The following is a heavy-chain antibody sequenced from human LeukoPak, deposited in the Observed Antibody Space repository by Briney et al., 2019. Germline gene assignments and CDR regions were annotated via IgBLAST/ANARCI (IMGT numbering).Heavy chain of an antibody. J-gene: IGHJ3*02. D-gene: IGHD2-15*01. V-gene: IGHV3-21*01. Sequence: PGGSLRLSCAASGFTFSSYSMNWVRQAPGKGLEWVSSISSSSSYIYYADSVKGRFTISRDNAKNSLYLQMNSLRAEDTAVYYCARDGGSRSAGPIWGQGTMVTVSS. CDR1: GFTFSSYS. CDR2: ISSSSSYI. CDR3: ARDGGSRSAGPI.